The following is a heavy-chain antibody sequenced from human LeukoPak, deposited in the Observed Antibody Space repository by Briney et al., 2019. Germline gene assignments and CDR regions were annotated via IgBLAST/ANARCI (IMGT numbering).Heavy chain of an antibody. CDR3: ARGSYGYNNWFDP. CDR1: GGSISSSSYY. V-gene: IGHV4-39*01. CDR2: IYYSGST. Sequence: SETLSLTCTVSGGSISSSSYYWGWIRQPPGKGLEWIGSIYYSGSTYYNPSLKSRVTISVDTSKNQFSLKLSSVTAADTAVYYCARGSYGYNNWFDPWGQGTLVTVSS. D-gene: IGHD5-18*01. J-gene: IGHJ5*02.